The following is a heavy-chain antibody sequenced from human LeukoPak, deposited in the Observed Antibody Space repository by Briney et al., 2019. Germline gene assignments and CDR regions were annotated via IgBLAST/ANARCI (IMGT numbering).Heavy chain of an antibody. J-gene: IGHJ4*02. Sequence: PGGSLRLSCAASGFTFGIFEMNWVRQAPGKGLEWVSYISSSGSTIYYADSVKGRFTISRDNAKNSLYLQMNSLRAEDTAVYYCARHARKWLLLPEYYFDYWGQGTLVTVSS. CDR2: ISSSGSTI. D-gene: IGHD3-22*01. V-gene: IGHV3-48*03. CDR1: GFTFGIFE. CDR3: ARHARKWLLLPEYYFDY.